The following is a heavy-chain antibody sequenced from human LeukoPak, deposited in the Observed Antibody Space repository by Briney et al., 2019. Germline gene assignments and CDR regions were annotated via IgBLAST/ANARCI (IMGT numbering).Heavy chain of an antibody. CDR3: ARSSWHNWFDP. D-gene: IGHD6-13*01. V-gene: IGHV4-34*01. CDR1: GESFSGYY. J-gene: IGHJ5*02. CDR2: INHSGST. Sequence: PSETLSLTCAVYGESFSGYYWSWIRQPPGKGLEWIGEINHSGSTNYNPSLKSRVTISVDTSKNQFSLKLSSVTAADTAVYYCARSSWHNWFDPWGQGTLVTVSS.